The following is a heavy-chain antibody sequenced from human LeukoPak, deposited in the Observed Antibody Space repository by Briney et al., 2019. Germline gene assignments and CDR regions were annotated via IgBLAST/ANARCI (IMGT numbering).Heavy chain of an antibody. J-gene: IGHJ4*02. CDR2: IYYSGST. CDR1: GDSISSSSYY. CDR3: ARLAPSTIFGVVSGYYFDY. Sequence: SETLSLTCTVSGDSISSSSYYWGWIREPPGKGLEWIGHIYYSGSTYYNPSLKSRVTIYVDTSKSQFSLKLNSVTAADTAVYHCARLAPSTIFGVVSGYYFDYWGQGTLVTVSS. V-gene: IGHV4-39*01. D-gene: IGHD3-3*01.